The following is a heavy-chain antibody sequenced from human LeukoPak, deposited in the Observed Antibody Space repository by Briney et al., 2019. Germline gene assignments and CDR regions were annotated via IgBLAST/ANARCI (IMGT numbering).Heavy chain of an antibody. CDR3: ARVSSGWYYFDY. CDR2: ISSNGGST. J-gene: IGHJ4*02. CDR1: GFTFSSYA. D-gene: IGHD6-25*01. V-gene: IGHV3-64*01. Sequence: GGSLRLSCAASGFTFSSYAMHWVRQAPGKGLEYVSAISSNGGSTYYANSVKSRFTISRDNSKNTLYLQMGSLRAEDMAVYYCARVSSGWYYFDYWGQGTLVTVSS.